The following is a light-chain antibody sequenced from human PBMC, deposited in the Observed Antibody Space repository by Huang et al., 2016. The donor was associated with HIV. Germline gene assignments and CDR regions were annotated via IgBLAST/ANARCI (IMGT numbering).Light chain of an antibody. J-gene: IGKJ5*01. Sequence: EIVLTQSPATLSLSPGERATRSCRASQSVSSYLAWDQQTPGQAPRLLIYDASNRATGIPGRCSGSGDGKDFTLSISSLEPEDVAVYYCQQRSNWRTFGQGTRLEIK. CDR3: QQRSNWRT. CDR2: DAS. V-gene: IGKV3-11*01. CDR1: QSVSSY.